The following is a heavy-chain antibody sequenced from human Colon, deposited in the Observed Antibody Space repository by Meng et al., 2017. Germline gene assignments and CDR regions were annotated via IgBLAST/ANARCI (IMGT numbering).Heavy chain of an antibody. CDR1: GATINSGGYF. J-gene: IGHJ2*01. Sequence: QLQLQESGPGLVKPSETLSLTCTVSGATINSGGYFWTWIRQLPGKGLEWIGYIDDSGTTKYNPSLKNSLTISRDTSKNEFSLKLGSVTAADTAVYYCARQVGKYWYFDVWGRGTLVTVSS. CDR2: IDDSGTT. V-gene: IGHV4-31*01. D-gene: IGHD2-2*01. CDR3: ARQVGKYWYFDV.